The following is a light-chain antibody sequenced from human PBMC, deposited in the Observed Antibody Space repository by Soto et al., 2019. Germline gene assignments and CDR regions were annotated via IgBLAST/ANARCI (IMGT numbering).Light chain of an antibody. CDR1: SRDVGGYNY. CDR2: DVS. J-gene: IGLJ2*01. CDR3: SSYTSSSVV. V-gene: IGLV2-14*01. Sequence: QTVVTQPASVSGSPGQSITISCTGTSRDVGGYNYVSGYQQHPGKAPKLMIYDVSNRPSGVSNRFSGSKSGNTASLTISGLQAEDEAYYYCSSYTSSSVVFGGGTKVTVL.